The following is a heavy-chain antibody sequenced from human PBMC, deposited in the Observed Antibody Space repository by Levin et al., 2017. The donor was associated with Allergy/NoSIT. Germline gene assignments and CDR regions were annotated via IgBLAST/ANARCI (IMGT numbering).Heavy chain of an antibody. CDR1: GSTFTGYY. D-gene: IGHD6-25*01. Sequence: GGSLRLSCKASGSTFTGYYMHWVRQAPGQGLEWMGWINPNSGGTNYAQKFQGRVTMTRDTSISTAYMELSRLRSDDTAVYYCARGTRIAAGDAFDIWGQGTMVTVSS. V-gene: IGHV1-2*02. J-gene: IGHJ3*02. CDR2: INPNSGGT. CDR3: ARGTRIAAGDAFDI.